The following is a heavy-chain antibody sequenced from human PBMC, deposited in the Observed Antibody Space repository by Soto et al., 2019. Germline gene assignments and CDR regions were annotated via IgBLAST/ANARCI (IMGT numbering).Heavy chain of an antibody. V-gene: IGHV4-30-4*01. CDR2: IYYSGNT. CDR1: GGSISSGYYY. J-gene: IGHJ6*02. CDR3: ASSSLCGMDV. D-gene: IGHD2-2*01. Sequence: QVQLQESGPGLVKPSQTLSLTCSVSGGSISSGYYYWSWIRQPPGKGLEWIGNIYYSGNTYYNPSLKSRLIISIVTSKNLFSLKVGSVTAADSAVYYCASSSLCGMDVWGQGTTVTVSS.